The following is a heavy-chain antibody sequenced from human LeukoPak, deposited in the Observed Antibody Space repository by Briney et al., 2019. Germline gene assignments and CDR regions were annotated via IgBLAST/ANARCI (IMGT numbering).Heavy chain of an antibody. CDR1: GGSISSYY. V-gene: IGHV4-4*07. J-gene: IGHJ5*02. Sequence: PSETLSLTCTVSGGSISSYYWSWIRQPAGKGLEWIGRIYTSGSTNYNPSLKSRVTMSVDTSKNQFSLKLSSVTAADTAVYYCARDHRDCGDNWFDPWGQGTLVTVSS. D-gene: IGHD4-17*01. CDR2: IYTSGST. CDR3: ARDHRDCGDNWFDP.